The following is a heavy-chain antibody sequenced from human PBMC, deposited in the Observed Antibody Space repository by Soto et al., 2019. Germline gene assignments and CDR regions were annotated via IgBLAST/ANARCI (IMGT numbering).Heavy chain of an antibody. CDR2: IIPIFDIT. CDR3: ARPDEGGYSSNHHYYYALDV. J-gene: IGHJ6*02. Sequence: QERLVQSGAEVRKPGSSVKVSCKASGGTFRSYSISWVRQAPGQGLEWMGGIIPIFDITNYAQKFQGRVTITADESTSTAYMELSSLGSDDTAVYYCARPDEGGYSSNHHYYYALDVWGQGTTVTV. V-gene: IGHV1-69*01. CDR1: GGTFRSYS. D-gene: IGHD3-22*01.